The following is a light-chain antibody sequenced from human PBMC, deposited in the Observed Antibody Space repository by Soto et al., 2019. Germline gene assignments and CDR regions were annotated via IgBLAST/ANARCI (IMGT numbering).Light chain of an antibody. CDR1: QSISSY. J-gene: IGKJ2*01. V-gene: IGKV1-39*01. CDR3: QQSYTTPIYS. CDR2: AAS. Sequence: DIQMTQSPSSLSASVGDRVTITCRASQSISSYFNWYQQKPGQAPKLLIYAASSLQSGVPSRFSGSGSGTDFTLTISSLQPEDFATYFCQQSYTTPIYSFGQGTKLEIK.